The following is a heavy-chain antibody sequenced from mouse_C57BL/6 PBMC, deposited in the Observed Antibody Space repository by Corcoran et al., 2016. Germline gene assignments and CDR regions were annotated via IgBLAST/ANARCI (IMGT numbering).Heavy chain of an antibody. CDR2: INPNNGGT. D-gene: IGHD3-2*02. V-gene: IGHV1-26*01. CDR3: ARWGQLRPVDY. J-gene: IGHJ2*01. Sequence: EVQLQQSGPELVKPGASVKISCKASGYTFTDYYMNWVKQSHGKSLEWIGDINPNNGGTSYNQKFKGKATLTVDKSSSTAYMELRSLTSEDSAVYYCARWGQLRPVDYWGQGTTLTVSS. CDR1: GYTFTDYY.